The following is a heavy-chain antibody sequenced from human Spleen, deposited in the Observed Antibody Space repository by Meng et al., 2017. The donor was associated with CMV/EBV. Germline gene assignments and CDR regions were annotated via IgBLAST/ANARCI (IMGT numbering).Heavy chain of an antibody. Sequence: QVQLHQWGAGLLKPSETLSLTCAVYGGSFSGYYWSWIRQPPRKGLEWIGEINHSGSTNYNPSLKSRVTIAVDTSKNQFSLKLSSVTAADTAVYYCARDPIAAARNQRLDYWGQGTLVTVSS. V-gene: IGHV4-34*01. CDR3: ARDPIAAARNQRLDY. CDR1: GGSFSGYY. D-gene: IGHD6-13*01. J-gene: IGHJ4*02. CDR2: INHSGST.